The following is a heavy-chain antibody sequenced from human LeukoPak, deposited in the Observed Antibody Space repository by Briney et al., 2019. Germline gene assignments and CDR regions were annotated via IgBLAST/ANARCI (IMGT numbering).Heavy chain of an antibody. Sequence: GASVKVSCKASGYTFTSYDINWVRQATGQGLEWMGWINTHTGNPTYAQDFTGRFVFSLDTSVSTAYLQISSLKAEDTAVYYCATLAGNNYYYYYMDVWGKGTTVTVSS. CDR3: ATLAGNNYYYYYMDV. CDR2: INTHTGNP. CDR1: GYTFTSYD. J-gene: IGHJ6*03. V-gene: IGHV7-4-1*02. D-gene: IGHD6-19*01.